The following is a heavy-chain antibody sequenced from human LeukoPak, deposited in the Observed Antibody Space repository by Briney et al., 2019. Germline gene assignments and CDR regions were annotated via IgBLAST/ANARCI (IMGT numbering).Heavy chain of an antibody. CDR2: IYYSGST. D-gene: IGHD3-22*01. Sequence: SQTLSLSCTVSGGSLSSGGYYWRWIRQHPGKGLEWIGYIYYSGSTYYNPSLKSRVTISVDTSKNQVSLKLSSVTAADTAVYYCARGIETYYYASSGFSDAFDIWGQGAMVTVSS. CDR1: GGSLSSGGYY. CDR3: ARGIETYYYASSGFSDAFDI. V-gene: IGHV4-31*03. J-gene: IGHJ3*02.